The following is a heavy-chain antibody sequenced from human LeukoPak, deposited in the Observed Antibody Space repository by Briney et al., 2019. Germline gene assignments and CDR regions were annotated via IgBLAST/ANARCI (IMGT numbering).Heavy chain of an antibody. V-gene: IGHV3-7*01. CDR3: ARRGDYAGGLGYYGMDV. J-gene: IGHJ6*02. CDR1: GFTLSSYW. CDR2: INQDGSDK. D-gene: IGHD4-17*01. Sequence: PGGSLRLSCAASGFTLSSYWMNWARQAPGNGLEWVAYINQDGSDKFYVDSVKGRFTISRDNAKNSLYLQMNSLRAEDTAVYYCARRGDYAGGLGYYGMDVWGQGTTVTVSS.